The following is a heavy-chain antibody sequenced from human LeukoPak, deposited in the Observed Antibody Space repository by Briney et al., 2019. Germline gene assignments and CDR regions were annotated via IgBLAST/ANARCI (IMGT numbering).Heavy chain of an antibody. CDR2: INHSGST. Sequence: SETLSLTCAVYGGSFSGYYWSWIRQPPGKGLEWIGEINHSGSTNYNPSLKSRVTISVDTSKNQFSLKLSSVTAADTAVYYCARGLHCGGDCYSGHSWFDPWPGNPGHRLL. D-gene: IGHD2-21*02. J-gene: IGHJ5*02. V-gene: IGHV4-34*01. CDR1: GGSFSGYY. CDR3: ARGLHCGGDCYSGHSWFDP.